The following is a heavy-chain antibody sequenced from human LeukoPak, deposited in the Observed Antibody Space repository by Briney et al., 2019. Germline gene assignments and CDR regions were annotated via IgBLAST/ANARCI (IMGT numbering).Heavy chain of an antibody. Sequence: GASVKVSRKASGYTFTGYYMHWVRQAPGQGLEWMGWINPNSGGRNYAQKFQGRVTMTRDTSISTAYMELSRLRSDDTAVYYCASMRLYGSGADPWGQGTLVTVSS. V-gene: IGHV1-2*02. CDR2: INPNSGGR. J-gene: IGHJ5*02. D-gene: IGHD2-8*01. CDR3: ASMRLYGSGADP. CDR1: GYTFTGYY.